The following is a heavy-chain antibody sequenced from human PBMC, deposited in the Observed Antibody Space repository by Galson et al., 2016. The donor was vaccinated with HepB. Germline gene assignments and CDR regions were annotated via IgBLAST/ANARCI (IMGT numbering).Heavy chain of an antibody. D-gene: IGHD6-13*01. V-gene: IGHV3-9*01. J-gene: IGHJ2*01. CDR2: ISWNSGNI. Sequence: SLRLSCAASGFIFGDYAVHWVRQVSGKGLEWVSGISWNSGNIGYADSVKGRFTISRDNAKNSLYLQMNSLRPEDTALYYCAKSMNSSWYANWYFDLWGRGTLVTVSS. CDR1: GFIFGDYA. CDR3: AKSMNSSWYANWYFDL.